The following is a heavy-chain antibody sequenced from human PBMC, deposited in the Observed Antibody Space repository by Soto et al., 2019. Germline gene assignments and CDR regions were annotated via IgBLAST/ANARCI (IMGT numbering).Heavy chain of an antibody. Sequence: PSETLSLTCTVSGGSISSGGYYWSWIRQHPGKGLEWIGYIYYSGSTYYNPSLKSRVTISVDTSKNQFSLKLSSVTAADTDVYYYAPSSAVTTNHFDYWGQGTLVTVSS. V-gene: IGHV4-31*03. D-gene: IGHD4-4*01. J-gene: IGHJ4*02. CDR3: APSSAVTTNHFDY. CDR2: IYYSGST. CDR1: GGSISSGGYY.